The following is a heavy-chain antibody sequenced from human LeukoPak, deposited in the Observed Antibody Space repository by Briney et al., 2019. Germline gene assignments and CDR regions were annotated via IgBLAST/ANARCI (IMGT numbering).Heavy chain of an antibody. Sequence: GGSLRLSCAAPGFTFSSYSMNWVRQAPGKGLEWVSSISSSSSYIYYADSVKGRFTISRDNAKNSLYLQMNSLRAEDTAVYYCARGYSGYDWRADAFDIWGQGTMVTVSS. V-gene: IGHV3-21*01. CDR3: ARGYSGYDWRADAFDI. J-gene: IGHJ3*02. CDR2: ISSSSSYI. CDR1: GFTFSSYS. D-gene: IGHD5-12*01.